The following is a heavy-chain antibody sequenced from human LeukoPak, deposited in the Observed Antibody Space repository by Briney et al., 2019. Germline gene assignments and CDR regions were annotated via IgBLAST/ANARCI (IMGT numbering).Heavy chain of an antibody. D-gene: IGHD3-9*01. CDR1: GGSISTYY. V-gene: IGHV4-59*01. CDR2: VQYTGIY. Sequence: SETLSLTCTVSGGSISTYYWNWIRQPPGKGLEWIGYVQYTGIYNYHPSLKSRVTMSVDTSKKQLSLRLSSVTAADTAVYYCARADFDWKPIYKLWGQGTLVAVSS. CDR3: ARADFDWKPIYKL. J-gene: IGHJ4*02.